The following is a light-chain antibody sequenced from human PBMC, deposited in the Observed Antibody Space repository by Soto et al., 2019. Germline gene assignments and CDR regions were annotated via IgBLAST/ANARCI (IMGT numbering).Light chain of an antibody. V-gene: IGLV2-14*01. Sequence: QSVLTQPASVSGSPGQSITISCTGTSSDVGGYNYVSWYQQHPGKAPKLMIYDVSNRPSGVSNRFPGSKSGNTASLTISGLQAEDEADYYCSPYTSSSTPYVFGTGTKSPS. J-gene: IGLJ1*01. CDR2: DVS. CDR1: SSDVGGYNY. CDR3: SPYTSSSTPYV.